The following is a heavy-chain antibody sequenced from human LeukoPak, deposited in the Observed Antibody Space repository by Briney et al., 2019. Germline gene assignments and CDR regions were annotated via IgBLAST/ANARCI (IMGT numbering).Heavy chain of an antibody. CDR2: IDPNSGGT. J-gene: IGHJ6*03. CDR1: GYTFTTYN. CDR3: AREKVTGDKYYMDV. V-gene: IGHV1-2*02. D-gene: IGHD2-8*02. Sequence: ASVKVSCKASGYTFTTYNINWVRQAPGQGLGWMGWIDPNSGGTNYAQKFQGRVTMTRDTSISTAYMELSRLRSDDTAVYYCAREKVTGDKYYMDVWGKGTTVTVSS.